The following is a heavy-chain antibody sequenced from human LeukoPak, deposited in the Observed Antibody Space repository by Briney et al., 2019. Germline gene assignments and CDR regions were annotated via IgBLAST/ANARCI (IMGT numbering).Heavy chain of an antibody. Sequence: QTGGSLRLSCAASGFTFSNHAMNWVRQAPGKGLEWVSAISGSGDSTYCADSVKGRFTISRDNSKNTLYLQMHSLRAEDTAVYYCARDWARCGADCYSRADAFDIWGQGTMVTVSS. V-gene: IGHV3-23*01. CDR3: ARDWARCGADCYSRADAFDI. J-gene: IGHJ3*02. D-gene: IGHD2-21*02. CDR2: ISGSGDST. CDR1: GFTFSNHA.